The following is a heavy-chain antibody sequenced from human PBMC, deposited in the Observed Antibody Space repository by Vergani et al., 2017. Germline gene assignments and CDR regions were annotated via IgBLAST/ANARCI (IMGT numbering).Heavy chain of an antibody. CDR3: ASSGAYGEDYFDY. V-gene: IGHV3-30*02. D-gene: IGHD1-26*01. CDR1: GFTFSGYG. Sequence: QVQLVESGGGVVQPGGSLRLSCAASGFTFSGYGMHWVRQAPGKGLEWVAFTPYAGSSQHYADSVKGRFTISRDNSKNTLYLQMRSLRPEDTAVYYCASSGAYGEDYFDYWGQGTLVTVSS. CDR2: TPYAGSSQ. J-gene: IGHJ4*02.